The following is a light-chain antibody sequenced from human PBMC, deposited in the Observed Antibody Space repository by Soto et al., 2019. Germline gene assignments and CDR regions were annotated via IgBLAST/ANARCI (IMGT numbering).Light chain of an antibody. CDR1: STNIGNNY. CDR2: DNS. V-gene: IGLV1-51*01. J-gene: IGLJ2*01. CDR3: GTWDSSLSAGV. Sequence: QSVLTQPPSVSGAPGQKVTISCSGSSTNIGNNYISWYQHLPGTAPKLLIYDNSERPSGIPDRFSGSKSGTSATLGITGLQTGGEADYYCGTWDSSLSAGVFGGGTKLTVL.